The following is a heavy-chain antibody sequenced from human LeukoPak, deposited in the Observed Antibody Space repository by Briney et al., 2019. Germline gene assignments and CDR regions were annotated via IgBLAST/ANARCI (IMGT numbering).Heavy chain of an antibody. J-gene: IGHJ4*02. CDR1: GFTFSSYG. V-gene: IGHV3-30*03. D-gene: IGHD6-6*01. CDR3: VSQLVHGFDY. Sequence: GGSLRLSCAASGFTFSSYGMHWVRQAPGKGLEWVALISYDGSNKYYADSVKGRFTISRDNSKNTLYLQMNSLRAEDTAVYYCVSQLVHGFDYRGQGTLVTVSS. CDR2: ISYDGSNK.